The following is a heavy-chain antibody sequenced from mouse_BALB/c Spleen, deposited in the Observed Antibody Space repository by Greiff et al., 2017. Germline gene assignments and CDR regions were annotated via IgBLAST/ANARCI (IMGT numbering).Heavy chain of an antibody. D-gene: IGHD2-3*01. CDR2: ISYSGST. V-gene: IGHV3-2*02. CDR1: GYSITSDYA. Sequence: EVQLQQSGPGLVKPSQSLSLTCTVTGYSITSDYAWNWIRQFPGNKLEWMGYISYSGSTSYNPSLKSRISITRDTSKNQFFLQLNSVTTEDTATYYCARRPSLYDAFAYWGQGTLVTVSA. CDR3: ARRPSLYDAFAY. J-gene: IGHJ3*01.